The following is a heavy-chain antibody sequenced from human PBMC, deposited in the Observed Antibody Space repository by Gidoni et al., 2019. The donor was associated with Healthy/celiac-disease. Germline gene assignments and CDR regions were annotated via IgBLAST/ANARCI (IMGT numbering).Heavy chain of an antibody. Sequence: QVQLVQSGAEVKKPGASVKVYCKASGYTFTSYGISWVRQAPGQGLEWMGWTRAYNGKTNYAQKLQGRVTMTTDTSTSTADMELRSLRSDDTAVYYCARAMGATKFDYWGQGTLVTVSS. CDR2: TRAYNGKT. V-gene: IGHV1-18*01. CDR3: ARAMGATKFDY. D-gene: IGHD1-26*01. CDR1: GYTFTSYG. J-gene: IGHJ4*02.